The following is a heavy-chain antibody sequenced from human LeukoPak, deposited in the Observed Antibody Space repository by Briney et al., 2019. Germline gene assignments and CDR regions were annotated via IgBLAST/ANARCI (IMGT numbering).Heavy chain of an antibody. CDR3: ARGAYSSGWYEGPGYYGMDV. CDR1: GGTFSSYA. D-gene: IGHD6-19*01. V-gene: IGHV1-69*13. Sequence: SVKVSCKASGGTFSSYAISWVRQAPGQGLEWMGGIIPIFGTANYAQKFQGRVTITADESTSTAYMELSSLRSEDTAVYYCARGAYSSGWYEGPGYYGMDVWGQGTTVTVSS. J-gene: IGHJ6*02. CDR2: IIPIFGTA.